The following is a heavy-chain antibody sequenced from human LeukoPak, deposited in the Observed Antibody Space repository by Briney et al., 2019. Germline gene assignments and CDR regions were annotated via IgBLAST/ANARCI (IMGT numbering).Heavy chain of an antibody. D-gene: IGHD2-15*01. V-gene: IGHV3-49*04. J-gene: IGHJ6*02. Sequence: PGRSLRLSCTASGFTFGYYAMSWVRQAPGKGLEWVGFIRSKAYGGTTEYAAYVQGRITISRDDSQSIDYLQKNSLKTEDTAVYYCTREEVVVAASRHYYDYYGMDVWGQGTTVTVSS. CDR1: GFTFGYYA. CDR2: IRSKAYGGTT. CDR3: TREEVVVAASRHYYDYYGMDV.